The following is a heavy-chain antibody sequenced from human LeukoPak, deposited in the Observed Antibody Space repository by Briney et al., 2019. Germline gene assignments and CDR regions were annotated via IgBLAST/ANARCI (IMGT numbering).Heavy chain of an antibody. CDR1: GFTVSSNY. D-gene: IGHD4-17*01. Sequence: GGSLRLSCAASGFTVSSNYMSWVPQAPGKGLEWVSVIYSGGNTYYADSVKGRFTISRDNSKNTLYLQMNSLRAEDTAVYYCAREGYGDYSFDYWGQGTLVTVSS. J-gene: IGHJ4*02. CDR3: AREGYGDYSFDY. CDR2: IYSGGNT. V-gene: IGHV3-66*01.